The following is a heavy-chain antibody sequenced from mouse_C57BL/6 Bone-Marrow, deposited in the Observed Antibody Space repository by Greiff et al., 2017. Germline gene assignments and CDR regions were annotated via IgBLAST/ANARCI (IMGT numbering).Heavy chain of an antibody. CDR3: AKKIQLRRGVHYYAMDY. CDR2: LWRGGST. CDR1: GFSLTSYG. J-gene: IGHJ4*01. Sequence: VKLQESGPGLVQPSQSLSITCTVSGFSLTSYGVHWVRQSPGKGLEWLGVLWRGGSTDYNAAFMSRLSITKDNSKSQVFFKMNSLQADDTAIYSWAKKIQLRRGVHYYAMDYWGQGTSVTVSS. V-gene: IGHV2-5*01. D-gene: IGHD2-4*01.